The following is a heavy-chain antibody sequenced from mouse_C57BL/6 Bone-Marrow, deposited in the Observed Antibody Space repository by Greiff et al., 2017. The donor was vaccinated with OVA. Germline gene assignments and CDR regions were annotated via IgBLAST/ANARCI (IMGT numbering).Heavy chain of an antibody. CDR1: GYTFTSYW. D-gene: IGHD1-1*01. J-gene: IGHJ3*01. V-gene: IGHV1-53*01. Sequence: QVQLQQPGTELVKPGASVKLSCKASGYTFTSYWMHWVKQRPGQGLEWIGNINPSNGGTNYNEKFKGKATLTADKSSSTAYMELRSLTSEDSAVYFCASRLYYYGSTWFAYWGQGTLVTVSA. CDR3: ASRLYYYGSTWFAY. CDR2: INPSNGGT.